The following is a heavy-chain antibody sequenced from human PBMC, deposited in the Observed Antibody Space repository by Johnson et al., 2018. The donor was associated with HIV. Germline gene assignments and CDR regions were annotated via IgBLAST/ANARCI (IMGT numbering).Heavy chain of an antibody. CDR2: ISFDGNDK. J-gene: IGHJ3*02. D-gene: IGHD6-19*01. V-gene: IGHV3-30*04. CDR3: ARGIAVSNWVDI. Sequence: QVQLVESGGGLVQHGGSLRLSCAASGFTFSIYAMHWVRQAPGKGLEWVSLISFDGNDKYYADSVKGRFTISRDSSKNTLYLQMNSLRAEDTAVYYCARGIAVSNWVDIWGQGTMVTVSS. CDR1: GFTFSIYA.